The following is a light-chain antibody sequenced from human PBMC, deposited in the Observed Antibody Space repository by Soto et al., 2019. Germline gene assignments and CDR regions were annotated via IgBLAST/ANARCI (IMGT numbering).Light chain of an antibody. V-gene: IGLV2-14*01. CDR1: SSDVGIYNY. J-gene: IGLJ3*02. CDR2: EVS. Sequence: QSVLTQPASVSGSPGQSITISCTGTSSDVGIYNYVSWYQHHPGKAPKLMIYEVSNRPSGVSYRFSGSKSGNTASLTISGLQAEDEADYYCSSYTTSSTRVFGGGTKVTVL. CDR3: SSYTTSSTRV.